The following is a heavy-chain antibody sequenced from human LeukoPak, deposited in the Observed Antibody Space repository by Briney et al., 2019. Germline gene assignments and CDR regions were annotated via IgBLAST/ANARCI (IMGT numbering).Heavy chain of an antibody. CDR2: ISGSGGST. D-gene: IGHD6-13*01. J-gene: IGHJ4*02. V-gene: IGHV3-23*01. CDR3: ARGGTAAGHRDYFDY. Sequence: PGGSLRLSCAASGFTFSSYAMNWVRQAPGKGLEWVSRISGSGGSTDYADSVKGRFTISRDNAKNSLYLQMSSLRAEDTAVYYCARGGTAAGHRDYFDYWGQGTLVTVSS. CDR1: GFTFSSYA.